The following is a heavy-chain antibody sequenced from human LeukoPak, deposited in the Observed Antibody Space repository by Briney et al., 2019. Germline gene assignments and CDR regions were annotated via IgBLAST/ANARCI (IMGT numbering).Heavy chain of an antibody. Sequence: SQTLSLTCTVSGGSISSGSYYWSWIRQPAGKGLEWIGRIYTSGSTNYNPSLKSRVTISVDTSKNQFSLKLSSVTAADTAVYYCASTIAAAGTRSFDYWGQGTLATVSS. CDR2: IYTSGST. CDR1: GGSISSGSYY. D-gene: IGHD6-13*01. V-gene: IGHV4-61*02. CDR3: ASTIAAAGTRSFDY. J-gene: IGHJ4*02.